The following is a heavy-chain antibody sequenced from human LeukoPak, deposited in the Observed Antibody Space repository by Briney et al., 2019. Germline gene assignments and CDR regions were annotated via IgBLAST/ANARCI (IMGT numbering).Heavy chain of an antibody. J-gene: IGHJ4*02. D-gene: IGHD3-10*01. CDR2: IYYSGST. V-gene: IGHV4-31*03. CDR1: GGSISSGGYY. Sequence: NASETLSLTCTVSGGSISSGGYYWSWIRQHPGKGLEWIGYIYYSGSTYYNPSLKSRVTISVDTPKNQFSLKLSSVTAADTAVYYCARFYGSGSYYLKNYYFDYWGQGTLVTVSS. CDR3: ARFYGSGSYYLKNYYFDY.